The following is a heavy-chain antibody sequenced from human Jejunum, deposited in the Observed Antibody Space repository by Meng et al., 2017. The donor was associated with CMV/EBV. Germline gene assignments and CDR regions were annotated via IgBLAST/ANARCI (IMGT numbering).Heavy chain of an antibody. J-gene: IGHJ4*02. V-gene: IGHV4-4*02. CDR1: VRYVTILNG. CDR3: RETIVNSPLSDY. CDR2: MSPTASI. D-gene: IGHD2/OR15-2a*01. Sequence: VSVRYVTILNGGRSVRQSPEKGLEWVGDMSPTASINYNPSLKRRVTILLDTSKNQFSLKLTSVTAADTAVYYCRETIVNSPLSDYWGQGTLVTVSS.